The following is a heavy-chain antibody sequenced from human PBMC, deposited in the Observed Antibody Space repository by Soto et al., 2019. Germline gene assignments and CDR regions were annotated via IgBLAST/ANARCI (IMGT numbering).Heavy chain of an antibody. CDR1: GASIRSYY. CDR2: LYNSGST. CDR3: ARDLWGYCGTDCYPLDV. V-gene: IGHV4-59*01. D-gene: IGHD2-21*02. Sequence: SETLSLTCTVSGASIRSYYWSWIRRAPGKGLEWIGYLYNSGSTVYNPSLKSRVTISVDTSKNQFSLKLNSVTAADTAVYYCARDLWGYCGTDCYPLDVWGQGTTVTVSS. J-gene: IGHJ6*02.